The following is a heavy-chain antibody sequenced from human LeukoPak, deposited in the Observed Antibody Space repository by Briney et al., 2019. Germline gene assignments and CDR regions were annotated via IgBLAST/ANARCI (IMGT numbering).Heavy chain of an antibody. CDR1: GFPFRRFA. V-gene: IGHV3-74*01. D-gene: IGHD1-26*01. Sequence: GGSLRLSCAASGFPFRRFAMHWVRQAPGKGLAWVSHITTDGSGTSYADSVKGRFTISRDNAKKTLYLQMNSLRAEDTAVYYCARGAVAGANFDYWGLGTLVTVSS. CDR3: ARGAVAGANFDY. J-gene: IGHJ4*02. CDR2: ITTDGSGT.